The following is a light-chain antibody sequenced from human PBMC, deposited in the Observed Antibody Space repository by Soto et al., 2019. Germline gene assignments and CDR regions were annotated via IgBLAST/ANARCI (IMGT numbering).Light chain of an antibody. J-gene: IGKJ1*01. CDR3: QQYGSSPPWT. V-gene: IGKV3-20*01. Sequence: EIVLTQSPGTLSLSPGERATLSCRASQSVSRSYLAWYQQKPGQAPRLLIYGASCRATGIPDRFSGSGSGTDFTLTISRLEPEDYAVYYCQQYGSSPPWTFGQGTKVEIK. CDR1: QSVSRSY. CDR2: GAS.